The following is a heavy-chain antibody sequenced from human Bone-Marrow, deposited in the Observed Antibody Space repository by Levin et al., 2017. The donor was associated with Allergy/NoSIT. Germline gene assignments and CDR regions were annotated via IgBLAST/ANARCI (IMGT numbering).Heavy chain of an antibody. Sequence: GESLKISCAASGFTFSSYGMHWVRQAPGKGLEWVAVIWYDGSNKYYADSVKGRFTISRDNSKNTLYLQMNSLRAEDTAVYYCAREVGATNGNYFDYWGQGTLVTVSS. CDR1: GFTFSSYG. J-gene: IGHJ4*02. D-gene: IGHD1-26*01. CDR2: IWYDGSNK. V-gene: IGHV3-33*01. CDR3: AREVGATNGNYFDY.